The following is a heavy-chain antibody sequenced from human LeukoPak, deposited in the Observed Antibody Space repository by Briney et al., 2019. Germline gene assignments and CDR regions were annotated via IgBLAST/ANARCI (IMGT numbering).Heavy chain of an antibody. CDR3: ARIRVPAAMEWFDP. J-gene: IGHJ5*02. CDR1: GFTVSSNY. Sequence: GSLRLSCAASGFTVSSNYMSWVRQAPGKGLEWVSVIYSGGSTYYADSVKGRFTISRDNSKNTLYLLMNSLRAEDTAVYYCARIRVPAAMEWFDPWGQGTLVTVSS. V-gene: IGHV3-66*01. CDR2: IYSGGST. D-gene: IGHD2-2*01.